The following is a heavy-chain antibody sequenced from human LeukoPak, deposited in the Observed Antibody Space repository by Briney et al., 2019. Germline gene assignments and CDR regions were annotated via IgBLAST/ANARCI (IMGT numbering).Heavy chain of an antibody. CDR3: ARVPRYCSSTSCYPYYYMDV. J-gene: IGHJ6*03. D-gene: IGHD2-2*01. CDR1: GGTFSSYA. V-gene: IGHV1-69*05. Sequence: GSSVKVSCKASGGTFSSYAISWVRQAPGQGLEWMGGIIPIFGTANYAQKFQGRVTITTDESTSTAYMELSSLRSEDTAVYYCARVPRYCSSTSCYPYYYMDVWGKGTTVTVSS. CDR2: IIPIFGTA.